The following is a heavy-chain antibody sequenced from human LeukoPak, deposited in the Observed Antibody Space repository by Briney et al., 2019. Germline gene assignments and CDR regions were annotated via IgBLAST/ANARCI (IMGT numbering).Heavy chain of an antibody. CDR2: IYNSGST. CDR1: DGSISSYY. J-gene: IGHJ2*01. V-gene: IGHV4-59*01. CDR3: ARDKGPYWYFDL. Sequence: SETLSLTCAVSDGSISSYYWNWIRQPPGKGLEWIGNIYNSGSTYYNPSLKSRVTISVNLSKKQISLKLTSVTAADTALYCCARDKGPYWYFDLWGRGTLVTVSS.